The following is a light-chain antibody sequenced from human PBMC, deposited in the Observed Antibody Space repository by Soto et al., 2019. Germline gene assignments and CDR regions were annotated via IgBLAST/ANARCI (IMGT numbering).Light chain of an antibody. CDR2: QAS. Sequence: DIQMTQSPSTLSASVGDRVTITCRASQSISSWLAWYQQKPGKAPKLLIYQASSLESGVPSRFSGKGSGTEFTLTISSLQPDDFATYYCQQYNTYSTFGQGTNMEIK. V-gene: IGKV1-5*03. CDR3: QQYNTYST. CDR1: QSISSW. J-gene: IGKJ2*01.